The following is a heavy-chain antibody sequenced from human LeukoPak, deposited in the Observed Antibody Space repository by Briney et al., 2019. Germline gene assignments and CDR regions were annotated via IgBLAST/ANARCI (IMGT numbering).Heavy chain of an antibody. CDR3: AKDASKQWLDGVDY. J-gene: IGHJ4*02. CDR1: GFTFSSYG. V-gene: IGHV3-30*02. CDR2: IRYNGDNK. D-gene: IGHD6-19*01. Sequence: PGGSLRLSCAASGFTFSSYGMHWVRQAPGKGLEWLAFIRYNGDNKYYADSVKGRFTISRDNSKNTLYLQMKSLSPEDTAVYYCAKDASKQWLDGVDYWGQGTLVSVSS.